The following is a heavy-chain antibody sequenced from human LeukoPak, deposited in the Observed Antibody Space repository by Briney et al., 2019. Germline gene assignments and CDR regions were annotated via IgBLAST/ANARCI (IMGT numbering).Heavy chain of an antibody. CDR3: ARSSLPAARGDWFDP. CDR1: GGSISSGGYY. J-gene: IGHJ5*02. D-gene: IGHD2-2*01. CDR2: IYYSGST. V-gene: IGHV4-31*03. Sequence: SQTLSLTCTVSGGSISSGGYYWSWIRQHPGKGLECIGYIYYSGSTYYNPSLKSRVTISVDTSKNQFSLKLSSVTAADTAVYYCARSSLPAARGDWFDPWGQGTLVTVSS.